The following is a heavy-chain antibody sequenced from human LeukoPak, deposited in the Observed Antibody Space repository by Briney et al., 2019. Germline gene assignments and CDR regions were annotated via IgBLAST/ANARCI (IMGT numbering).Heavy chain of an antibody. CDR1: DGPISSYY. Sequence: SETLSLTRSVSDGPISSYYWSWIRQPPGKGLEWIGSIYHSGSTYYNPSLKSRVTISVDTSKNQFSLKLSSVTAADTAVYYCARDGPRRYYDSSGYYDWFDPWGQGTLVTVSS. CDR2: IYHSGST. V-gene: IGHV4-38-2*02. J-gene: IGHJ5*02. D-gene: IGHD3-22*01. CDR3: ARDGPRRYYDSSGYYDWFDP.